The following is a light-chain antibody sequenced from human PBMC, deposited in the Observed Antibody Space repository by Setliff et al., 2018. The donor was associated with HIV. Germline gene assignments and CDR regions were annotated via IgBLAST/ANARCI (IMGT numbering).Light chain of an antibody. Sequence: DIQMTQSPSSVSASVGDRLTITCRASQGIRTWLAWYQQKPGNAPKLLIYAASTLHSGVPSRFSGSGSGTDFSLTISSLQPEDFGTYYCQQSDNFPWTFGRGTKVDIK. CDR3: QQSDNFPWT. CDR2: AAS. J-gene: IGKJ1*01. V-gene: IGKV1-12*01. CDR1: QGIRTW.